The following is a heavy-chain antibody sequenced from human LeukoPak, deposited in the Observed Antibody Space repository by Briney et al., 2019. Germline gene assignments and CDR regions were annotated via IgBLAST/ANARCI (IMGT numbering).Heavy chain of an antibody. J-gene: IGHJ4*02. V-gene: IGHV1-2*02. CDR1: GCTFTDYY. Sequence: ASVKVSCKASGCTFTDYYVHWVRQAPGRGLEWMGWMNPNSGGTNYAQRLQGRVTMTRDTSISTAYMELTRLRFDDTAVFYCATSSGGTSFDYCGQGTLVTVSS. CDR3: ATSSGGTSFDY. CDR2: MNPNSGGT. D-gene: IGHD6-25*01.